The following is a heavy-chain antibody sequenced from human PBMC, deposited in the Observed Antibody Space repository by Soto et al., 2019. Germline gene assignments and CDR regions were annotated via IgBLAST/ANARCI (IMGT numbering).Heavy chain of an antibody. CDR1: GYTFTGYY. CDR3: ARGSAVSPVVVTANNWFDP. V-gene: IGHV1-2*02. J-gene: IGHJ5*02. CDR2: INPNSGGT. D-gene: IGHD2-21*02. Sequence: ASVKVSCKASGYTFTGYYMHWVRQAPGQGLEWMGWINPNSGGTNYAQKFQGRVTMTRDTSISTAYMELSRLRSDDTAVYYCARGSAVSPVVVTANNWFDPWGQGTLVTVSS.